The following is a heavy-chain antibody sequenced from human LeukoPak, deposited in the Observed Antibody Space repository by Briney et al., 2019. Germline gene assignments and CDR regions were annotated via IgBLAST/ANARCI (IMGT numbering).Heavy chain of an antibody. CDR2: INSDGSAT. V-gene: IGHV3-74*01. D-gene: IGHD3-16*01. CDR1: GFTLSRYW. CDR3: ARAYDYVGDAFDI. Sequence: GGSLRLSCAASGFTLSRYWMHWVRQAPGKGLVWVSRINSDGSATTHADSVKGRFTISRDNAKNTLYLQMNSLRAEDTAVYYCARAYDYVGDAFDIWGQGTMVTVSS. J-gene: IGHJ3*02.